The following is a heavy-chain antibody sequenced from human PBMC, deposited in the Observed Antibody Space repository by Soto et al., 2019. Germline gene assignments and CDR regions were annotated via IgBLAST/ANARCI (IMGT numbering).Heavy chain of an antibody. D-gene: IGHD1-1*01. CDR3: ASNDRNYYSMDV. J-gene: IGHJ6*02. CDR1: GFTFGVHA. V-gene: IGHV5-10-1*01. Sequence: AGGSLRLSCAASGFTFGVHAMSWVRQMPGKGLEWMGRIDPSDSYTNYSPSFQGHVTISADKSISTAYLQWSSLKASDTAMYYCASNDRNYYSMDVWGQGTTVTVS. CDR2: IDPSDSYT.